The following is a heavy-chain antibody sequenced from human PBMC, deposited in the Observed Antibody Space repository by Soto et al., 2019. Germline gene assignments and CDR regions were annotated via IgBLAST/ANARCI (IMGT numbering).Heavy chain of an antibody. CDR3: ASSGGSGSYYHVPGYYGMDV. CDR1: GGSISSYY. CDR2: IYYSGST. D-gene: IGHD3-10*01. V-gene: IGHV4-59*01. Sequence: SETLSLTCTVSGGSISSYYWSWIRQPPGKGLEWIGYIYYSGSTNYNPSLKSRVTISVDTSKNQFSLKLSSVTAADTAVYYCASSGGSGSYYHVPGYYGMDVWGQGTTVT. J-gene: IGHJ6*02.